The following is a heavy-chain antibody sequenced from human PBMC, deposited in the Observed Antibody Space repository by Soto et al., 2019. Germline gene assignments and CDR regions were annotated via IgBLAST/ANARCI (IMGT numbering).Heavy chain of an antibody. D-gene: IGHD3-3*01. CDR1: GFIFNRYA. V-gene: IGHV3-30-3*01. CDR2: ISKDGSVQ. J-gene: IGHJ4*02. CDR3: ARSRSGAVPDSFGY. Sequence: QVQLVESGGRVVQPGRSLRLSCAASGFIFNRYAIHWVRQTPGKGLEWVAVISKDGSVQYYADSVRGRFIISRDKSKDTVYLEMNSLRDEDTAVFYGARSRSGAVPDSFGYWGQGTLVTVSS.